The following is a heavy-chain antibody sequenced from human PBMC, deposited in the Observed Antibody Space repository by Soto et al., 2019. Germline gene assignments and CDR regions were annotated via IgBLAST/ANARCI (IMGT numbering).Heavy chain of an antibody. J-gene: IGHJ5*02. CDR1: GGTFSSYA. V-gene: IGHV1-69*05. Sequence: SVKVSCKASGGTFSSYAISWVRQAPGQGLEWMGGIIPIFGTANYAQKFQGWVTMTRDTSISTAYMELSRLRSDDTAVYYCAREGITMVRGVIGWFDPWGQGTLVTVSS. D-gene: IGHD3-10*01. CDR2: IIPIFGTA. CDR3: AREGITMVRGVIGWFDP.